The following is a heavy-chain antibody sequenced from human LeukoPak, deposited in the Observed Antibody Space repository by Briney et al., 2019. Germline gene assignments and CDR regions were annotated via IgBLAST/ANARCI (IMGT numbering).Heavy chain of an antibody. J-gene: IGHJ6*02. CDR1: GGSISSGGYS. CDR3: ARGWSGGMDV. Sequence: SETLSLTCAVSGGSISSGGYSWSWIRQPPGKGLEWIGYIYHSGTTYYNPSLKSRVTISIGRSKNQFSLKLSSVTAADTAVYYCARGWSGGMDVWGQGTTVTVSS. V-gene: IGHV4-30-2*01. D-gene: IGHD3-3*01. CDR2: IYHSGTT.